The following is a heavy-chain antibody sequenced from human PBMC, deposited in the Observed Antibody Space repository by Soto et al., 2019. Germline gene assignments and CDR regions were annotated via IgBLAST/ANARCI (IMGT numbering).Heavy chain of an antibody. J-gene: IGHJ3*02. Sequence: GSLRLSCAVSGFICSSYDMSWVRQAPGKGLEWVSTILVGGSTHYEDSVKGRFTISRDTSKNTVYLQMNSLTAGDTAFYYCAKATATSGGAFEIYGQGTMVTVSS. CDR2: ILVGGST. V-gene: IGHV3-23*01. D-gene: IGHD1-1*01. CDR3: AKATATSGGAFEI. CDR1: GFICSSYD.